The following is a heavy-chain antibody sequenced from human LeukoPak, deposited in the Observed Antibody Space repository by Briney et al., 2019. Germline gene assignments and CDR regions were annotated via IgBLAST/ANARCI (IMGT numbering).Heavy chain of an antibody. J-gene: IGHJ4*02. CDR2: INPNSGGP. D-gene: IGHD5-18*01. CDR1: GYSFTGYY. Sequence: ASVKVSCKTSGYSFTGYYIHWVRQAPGQGLEWMGRINPNSGGPNYGQKFQGTVTMTRDTSISTAYLELSNLRSDDTAAYYCVRGYSYGFYFDYWGQGSLVTVSS. V-gene: IGHV1-2*06. CDR3: VRGYSYGFYFDY.